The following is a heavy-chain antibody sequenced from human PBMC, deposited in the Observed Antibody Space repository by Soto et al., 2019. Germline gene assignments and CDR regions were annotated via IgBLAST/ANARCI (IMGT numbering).Heavy chain of an antibody. CDR1: GFPFSGYA. CDR3: AKEGAGYYDSSPYDS. V-gene: IGHV3-23*01. D-gene: IGHD3-22*01. CDR2: ISGSGEST. J-gene: IGHJ5*01. Sequence: GGSLRLSCAASGFPFSGYAMSWVRRAPGKGPEWVSSISGSGESTHYADSVKGRSTISRDNSRNTLYLQMNSLRAEDTAVYYCAKEGAGYYDSSPYDSWGQGTLVTVSS.